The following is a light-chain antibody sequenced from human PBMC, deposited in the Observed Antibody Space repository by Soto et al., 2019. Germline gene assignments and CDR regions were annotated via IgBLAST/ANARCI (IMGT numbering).Light chain of an antibody. CDR2: ASS. CDR1: QGISSY. CDR3: QHADSFPLIT. Sequence: IQMTQSPSPLSASVGDRFTITGRSSQGISSYLAWYQQKPGKAPKLLIYASSSLQSGVPSRFSGSGSGTDFTLTISSLQPEDFATYYCQHADSFPLITFGQGTRLEI. J-gene: IGKJ5*01. V-gene: IGKV1-12*01.